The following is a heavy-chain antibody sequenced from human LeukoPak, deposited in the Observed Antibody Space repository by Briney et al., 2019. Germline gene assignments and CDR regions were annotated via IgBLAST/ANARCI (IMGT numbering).Heavy chain of an antibody. CDR3: ARDPSGYYQFDS. CDR2: IKQDGSEK. Sequence: GGSLRLSCAASGFTFSSYAMSWVRQAPGKGLEWVANIKQDGSEKYYVDSVKGRFTISRDNAKNSLYLQMNSLRAEDTAVYYCARDPSGYYQFDSWGQGTLVTVSS. D-gene: IGHD3-22*01. CDR1: GFTFSSYA. J-gene: IGHJ4*02. V-gene: IGHV3-7*01.